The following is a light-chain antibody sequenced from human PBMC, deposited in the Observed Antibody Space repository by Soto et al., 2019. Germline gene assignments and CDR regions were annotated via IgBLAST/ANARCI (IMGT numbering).Light chain of an antibody. CDR2: DNN. CDR1: SSNIGACYG. CDR3: QSYDGSLGGSVV. Sequence: QSVLTQPPSVSGAPGQRVTISCTGSSSNIGACYGVYWYQPLPGAAPKLLIYDNNNRPSGVPDRFSGSRSGTSASLALTGLQAEDEADYYCQSYDGSLGGSVVFGGGTKLTVL. V-gene: IGLV1-40*01. J-gene: IGLJ2*01.